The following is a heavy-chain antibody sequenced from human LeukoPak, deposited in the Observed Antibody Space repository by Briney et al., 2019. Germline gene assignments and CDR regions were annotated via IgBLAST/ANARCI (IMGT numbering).Heavy chain of an antibody. D-gene: IGHD3-22*01. J-gene: IGHJ4*02. CDR3: ARGDDSGYYDYFDY. V-gene: IGHV3-53*01. Sequence: GGSLRLSCAASGFTVDSNYLSWVRQAPGKGLEWVSTIYTGGNTYYAASVKGRFTISRDFSKNTVFLHMNSLRAEDTAMYYCARGDDSGYYDYFDYLGQGALVTVSS. CDR2: IYTGGNT. CDR1: GFTVDSNY.